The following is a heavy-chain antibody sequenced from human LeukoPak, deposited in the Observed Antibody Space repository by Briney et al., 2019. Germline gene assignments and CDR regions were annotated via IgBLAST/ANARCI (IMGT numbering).Heavy chain of an antibody. V-gene: IGHV6-1*01. CDR1: GDSFSSNIVA. Sequence: QTLSLTCAISGDSFSSNIVAWNWLRPSPSRGLEWLGRTYYRSKWYNDYAVSVKSRITINPDTSKNQFSLQLNSVTPEDTAVYYCARQTGYFDYWGQGTLVTVSS. CDR3: ARQTGYFDY. CDR2: TYYRSKWYN. J-gene: IGHJ4*02.